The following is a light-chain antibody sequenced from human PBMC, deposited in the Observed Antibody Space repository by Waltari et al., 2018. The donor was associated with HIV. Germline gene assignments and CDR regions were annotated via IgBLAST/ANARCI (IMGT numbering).Light chain of an antibody. CDR3: QTWDTGVV. J-gene: IGLJ2*01. CDR1: SGHSNYA. V-gene: IGLV4-69*01. Sequence: QLVLTQSPSASASLGASVRLTCTLSSGHSNYAIAWHQKQREKGPRYLMRLNSDGTYNKRDVIPDRFSGSSSGSARYLSISSLQSEDEADYYCQTWDTGVVFGGGTKLTVL. CDR2: LNSDGTY.